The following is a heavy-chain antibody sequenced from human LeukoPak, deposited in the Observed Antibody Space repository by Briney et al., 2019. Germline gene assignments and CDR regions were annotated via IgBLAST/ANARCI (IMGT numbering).Heavy chain of an antibody. V-gene: IGHV1-18*01. CDR2: ISAYNGNT. D-gene: IGHD3-9*01. CDR3: ARDHRHYDILTGYYSFDY. CDR1: GYTFTSYG. Sequence: GASAKVSCKASGYTFTSYGISWVRQAPGQGLEWMGWISAYNGNTNYAQKLQGRVTMTTDTSTSTAYMELRSLRSDDTAVYYCARDHRHYDILTGYYSFDYWGQGTLVTVSS. J-gene: IGHJ4*02.